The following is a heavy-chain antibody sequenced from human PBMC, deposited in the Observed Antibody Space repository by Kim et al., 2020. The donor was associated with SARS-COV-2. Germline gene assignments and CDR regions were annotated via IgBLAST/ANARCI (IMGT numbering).Heavy chain of an antibody. CDR3: ARDPYGSGSYYLDY. Sequence: GGSLRLSCTASGFTFSDYYMGWIRQAPGKGLEWISYISNSGNTIYYADSVKGRFTISRDNTKNSLYFHMNSLRAEDTAVYYCARDPYGSGSYYLDYWGQG. J-gene: IGHJ4*02. V-gene: IGHV3-11*04. D-gene: IGHD3-10*01. CDR1: GFTFSDYY. CDR2: ISNSGNTI.